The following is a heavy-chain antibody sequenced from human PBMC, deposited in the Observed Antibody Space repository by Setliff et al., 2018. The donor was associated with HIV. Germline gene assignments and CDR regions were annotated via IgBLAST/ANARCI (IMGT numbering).Heavy chain of an antibody. V-gene: IGHV4-59*11. J-gene: IGHJ5*02. Sequence: TSETLSLTCIVSGDSITSHYWSWIRQPPGKGLEWIGNIYNYGSPNYSPSLKSRVTILLDTSKNQFSLKLGSVTAADAAVYYCARGAYCGGASCSLTRFDPWGQGTLVTVSS. D-gene: IGHD2-15*01. CDR2: IYNYGSP. CDR3: ARGAYCGGASCSLTRFDP. CDR1: GDSITSHY.